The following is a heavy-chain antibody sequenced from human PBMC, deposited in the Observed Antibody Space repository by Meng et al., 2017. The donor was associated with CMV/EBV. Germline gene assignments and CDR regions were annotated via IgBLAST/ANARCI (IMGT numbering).Heavy chain of an antibody. V-gene: IGHV1-69*10. J-gene: IGHJ6*02. CDR2: IIPILGIA. CDR1: GGTFSSYA. CDR3: ARERIDIVVVPAAPGYYGMDV. D-gene: IGHD2-2*01. Sequence: SVKVSCKASGGTFSSYAISWVRQAPGQGLEWMGGIIPILGIANYAQKFQGRVTIIADKSTSTAYMELSSLRSEDTAVYYCARERIDIVVVPAAPGYYGMDVWGQGTTVTVSS.